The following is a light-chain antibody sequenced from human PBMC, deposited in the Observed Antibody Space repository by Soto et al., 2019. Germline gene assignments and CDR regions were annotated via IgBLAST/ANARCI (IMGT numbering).Light chain of an antibody. CDR3: GTWDSSLSSWV. CDR2: DNE. Sequence: QSVLTQPPSVSAAPGQKVTISCSGTSSTIGTNSVSWYQQFPPTAPKLLIYDNEQRASGIPDRFSGSKSGTSATLGITGLQTGDEADYYCGTWDSSLSSWVLAGGTQLTVL. CDR1: SSTIGTNS. V-gene: IGLV1-51*01. J-gene: IGLJ3*02.